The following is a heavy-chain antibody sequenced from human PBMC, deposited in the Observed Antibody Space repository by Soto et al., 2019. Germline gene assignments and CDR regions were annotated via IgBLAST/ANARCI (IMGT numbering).Heavy chain of an antibody. CDR3: ARAEGDCSGGSCYSLFWVPHYHDY. Sequence: SETLSLTCTVSGGYISSGDYYWSWIRQPPGKGLEWIGYIYYSGSTYYNPSLKSRVTISVDTSKNQFSLKLSSVTAADTAVYYCARAEGDCSGGSCYSLFWVPHYHDYWGQGTLVNVSS. D-gene: IGHD2-15*01. CDR2: IYYSGST. CDR1: GGYISSGDYY. V-gene: IGHV4-30-4*01. J-gene: IGHJ4*02.